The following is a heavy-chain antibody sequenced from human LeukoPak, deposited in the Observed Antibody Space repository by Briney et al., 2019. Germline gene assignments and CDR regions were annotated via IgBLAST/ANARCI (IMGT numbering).Heavy chain of an antibody. J-gene: IGHJ4*02. CDR3: VRGLQEMASFKGFDS. CDR2: IYSKGAT. D-gene: IGHD5-24*01. Sequence: PSETLSLTCTVSVDSVSSPNSYWTWIRQPAGKGLEWIARIYSKGATNYNPSRKGRTTISLNTSKNHLSLQLISVTSPDTAGIYCVRGLQEMASFKGFDSWGQGTLVSVSS. CDR1: VDSVSSPNSY. V-gene: IGHV4-61*02.